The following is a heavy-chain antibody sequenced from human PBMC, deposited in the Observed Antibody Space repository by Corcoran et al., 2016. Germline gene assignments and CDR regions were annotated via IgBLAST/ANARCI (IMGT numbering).Heavy chain of an antibody. CDR3: ANAGITGTTSFDY. J-gene: IGHJ4*02. CDR2: ISYDGSNK. V-gene: IGHV3-30*18. CDR1: GFTFSSYG. D-gene: IGHD1-20*01. Sequence: QVQLVESGGGVVQPGRSLRLSCAASGFTFSSYGMHWVRQAPGKGLEWVAVISYDGSNKYYADSVKGRFTISRDNSKNTLYLQMNSLRAEDTAVYYCANAGITGTTSFDYWGQGTLVTVSS.